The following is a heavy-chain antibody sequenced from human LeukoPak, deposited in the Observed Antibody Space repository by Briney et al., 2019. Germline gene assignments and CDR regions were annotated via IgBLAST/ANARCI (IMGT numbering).Heavy chain of an antibody. CDR1: GYTFTSYD. J-gene: IGHJ4*02. CDR2: MNPNSGNT. CDR3: ARGSYFYGSGSFMGSDY. V-gene: IGHV1-8*01. Sequence: GASVKVSCKASGYTFTSYDINRVRQATGQGLEWMGWMNPNSGNTGYAQKFQGRVTITRDTSATTAYMELSSLRSEDTAVYYCARGSYFYGSGSFMGSDYWGQGTLVTVSS. D-gene: IGHD3-10*01.